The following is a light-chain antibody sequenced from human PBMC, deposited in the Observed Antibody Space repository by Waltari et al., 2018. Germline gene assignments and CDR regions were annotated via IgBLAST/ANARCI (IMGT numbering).Light chain of an antibody. V-gene: IGLV1-47*01. J-gene: IGLJ3*02. Sequence: QSVLTQPPSASGTPGQRVTISCSGGTSNIGQTYVFWLQQLPGTAPKVLICMNSARPSGVPARLSGSTAGTSAPLAISGLRSEDEADYYCAAWDASLHAWLFGGGTKLTVL. CDR2: MNS. CDR1: TSNIGQTY. CDR3: AAWDASLHAWL.